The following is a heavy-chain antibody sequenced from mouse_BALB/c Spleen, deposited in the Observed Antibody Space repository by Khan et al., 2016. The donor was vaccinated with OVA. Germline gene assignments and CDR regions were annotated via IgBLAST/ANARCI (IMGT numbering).Heavy chain of an antibody. CDR3: AITARIKY. Sequence: EVKLEVSGPGLVKPSQSLSLTCTVTGYSITSGYGWNWIRQFPGNKLEWMGYISYSGSTNYNPSLQSRISITRDTSKNQFFLQLNSLTTEDTATYYFAITARIKYWGQGTLSQSPQ. D-gene: IGHD3-3*01. CDR1: GYSITSGYG. CDR2: ISYSGST. J-gene: IGHJ2*01. V-gene: IGHV3-2*02.